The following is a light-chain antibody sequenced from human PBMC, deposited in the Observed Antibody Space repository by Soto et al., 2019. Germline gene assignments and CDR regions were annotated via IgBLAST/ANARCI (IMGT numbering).Light chain of an antibody. Sequence: DIQMTQYPSTLSASVGDRVTITCRASQSISSWLAWYQQKPGKAPKLLIYKASSLESGVPSRFSGSGSGTEFTLNISSLQPDDFATYYCQQYNSYWTFGQGTKVEIK. J-gene: IGKJ1*01. V-gene: IGKV1-5*03. CDR3: QQYNSYWT. CDR2: KAS. CDR1: QSISSW.